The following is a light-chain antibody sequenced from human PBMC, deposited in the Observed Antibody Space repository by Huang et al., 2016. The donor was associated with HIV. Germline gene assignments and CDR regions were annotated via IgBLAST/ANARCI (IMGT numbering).Light chain of an antibody. CDR2: KIS. CDR3: MQGTHWPPIT. J-gene: IGKJ5*01. V-gene: IGKV2-30*01. Sequence: DVVLTQSPLSLPVTLGQPASISCWSSQSLIYSDGNTYLSWFQQRPGQSPRRLIYKISHLDSGVPDRFSGSGSGSDFTLKISKVEAEDVAVYYCMQGTHWPPITFGQGTLLEI. CDR1: QSLIYSDGNTY.